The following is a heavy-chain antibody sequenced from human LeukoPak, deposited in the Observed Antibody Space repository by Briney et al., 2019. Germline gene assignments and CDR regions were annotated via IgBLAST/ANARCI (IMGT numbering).Heavy chain of an antibody. D-gene: IGHD3-9*01. CDR1: GGSIVSYY. Sequence: SETLSLTCTVSGGSIVSYYWSWIRQSPGKGLEWIGNIYYRGRTNYNPSLRSRVTMSVDASKNLFSLKLTSVTASDTAVYYCARIPSDISGAIFYAMDVWGQGTTVTVSS. J-gene: IGHJ6*02. CDR2: IYYRGRT. CDR3: ARIPSDISGAIFYAMDV. V-gene: IGHV4-59*08.